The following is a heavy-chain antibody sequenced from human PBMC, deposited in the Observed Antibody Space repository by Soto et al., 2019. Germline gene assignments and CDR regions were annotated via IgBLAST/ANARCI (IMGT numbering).Heavy chain of an antibody. CDR3: AREGRGKKAGYNGLVSLGY. CDR1: GSRFSNYV. V-gene: IGHV1-69*06. Sequence: SVKVSCEVSGSRFSNYVISWVRQAPVHGLEWLGRIIPIFNSTKYAQSFQGRVTITADKSTSTASLELSSLRSDDTAVYYCAREGRGKKAGYNGLVSLGYWGQGTLVTVSS. J-gene: IGHJ4*02. D-gene: IGHD2-2*02. CDR2: IIPIFNST.